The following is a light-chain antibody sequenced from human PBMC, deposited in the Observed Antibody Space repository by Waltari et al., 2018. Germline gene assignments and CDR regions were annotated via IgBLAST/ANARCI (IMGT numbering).Light chain of an antibody. Sequence: QSALTQPASVSGSPGQSITISCTGTSSYVGAYNYVSWYLQHPGKVPKLIIYDVTNRPSGVSGRFSGSKSGNTASLTISGLQGEDEADYFCTSYTSADTYIFGTGTTVTVL. CDR1: SSYVGAYNY. J-gene: IGLJ1*01. V-gene: IGLV2-14*03. CDR2: DVT. CDR3: TSYTSADTYI.